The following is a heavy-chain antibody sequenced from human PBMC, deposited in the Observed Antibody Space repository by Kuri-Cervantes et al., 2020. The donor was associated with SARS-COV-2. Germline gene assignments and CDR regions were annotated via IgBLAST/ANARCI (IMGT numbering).Heavy chain of an antibody. Sequence: LSLTCAVSGFTFSTDRMNWVRQSPGTGLEGVSSISSSSSYIYYSDSVKCRFTISRDNAKNSLYLQMNSLRAEDTAVYYCAIGKGYCSSTSCAHYYYYNYLDVWGKGTLVTVSS. D-gene: IGHD2-2*01. V-gene: IGHV3-21*01. CDR2: ISSSSSYI. CDR3: AIGKGYCSSTSCAHYYYYNYLDV. CDR1: GFTFSTDR. J-gene: IGHJ6*03.